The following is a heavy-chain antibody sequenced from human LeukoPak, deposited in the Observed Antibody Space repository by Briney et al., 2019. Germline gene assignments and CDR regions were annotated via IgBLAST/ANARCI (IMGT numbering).Heavy chain of an antibody. D-gene: IGHD6-19*01. CDR3: AREPTYTNSWYTSCDY. CDR1: GFTFSTYT. J-gene: IGHJ4*02. V-gene: IGHV3-21*01. Sequence: PGGSLRLSCAASGFTFSTYTMNWVRQAPGKGLEWVSSISSRSSYIYYADSVKGRFTISRDNAKSSLYLQMSSLRAEDTAVYYCAREPTYTNSWYTSCDYWGQGTLVTVSS. CDR2: ISSRSSYI.